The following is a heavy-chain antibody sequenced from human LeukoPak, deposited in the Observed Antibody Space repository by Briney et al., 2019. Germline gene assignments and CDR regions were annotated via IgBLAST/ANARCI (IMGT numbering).Heavy chain of an antibody. Sequence: SETLSLTCTVSGGSISSGNYYWSWIRQPAGKGLEWIGRIYTSGSTNYNPSFKSRVTISVDTSKNQFSLNLSSVTAADTAVYYCARGQFWSGYSIWGQGTLVTVSS. J-gene: IGHJ4*02. D-gene: IGHD3-3*02. V-gene: IGHV4-61*02. CDR2: IYTSGST. CDR3: ARGQFWSGYSI. CDR1: GGSISSGNYY.